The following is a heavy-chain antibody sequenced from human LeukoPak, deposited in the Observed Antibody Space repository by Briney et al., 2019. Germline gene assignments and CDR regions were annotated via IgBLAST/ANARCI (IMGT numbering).Heavy chain of an antibody. CDR3: ASRFGCMAAAGPFEY. CDR2: IYHSGST. J-gene: IGHJ4*02. V-gene: IGHV4-4*02. D-gene: IGHD6-13*01. CDR1: GGSISSSNW. Sequence: PSETLSLTCAVSGGSISSSNWWSWVRQPPGKGLEWIGEIYHSGSTNYNPSLKSRVTISVDKSKNQFSLKLNSVTAADTAVYYCASRFGCMAAAGPFEYWGQGTLVTVSS.